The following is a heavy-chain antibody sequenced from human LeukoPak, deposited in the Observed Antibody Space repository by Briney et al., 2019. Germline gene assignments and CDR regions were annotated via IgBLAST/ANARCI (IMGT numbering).Heavy chain of an antibody. CDR2: ISSSSSSYI. D-gene: IGHD4-17*01. V-gene: IGHV3-21*01. J-gene: IGHJ4*02. CDR1: GFTFSSYS. CDR3: ASPRTDYDFDY. Sequence: GGSLRLSCAASGFTFSSYSMNWVRQAPGKGLGWVSSISSSSSSYIYYADSVKGRFTISRDNAKNSLYLQMNSLRAEDTAVYYCASPRTDYDFDYWGQGTLVTVSS.